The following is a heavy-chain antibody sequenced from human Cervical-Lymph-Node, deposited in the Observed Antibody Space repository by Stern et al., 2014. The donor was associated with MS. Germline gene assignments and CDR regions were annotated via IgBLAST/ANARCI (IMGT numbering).Heavy chain of an antibody. CDR3: ARQTTAWASDV. Sequence: EVQLVESGAELTRPGESLKISCKGSGYKFSIYWIAWVRQMPGQGLEWMGIIYPGDSETRYSPSCQGQVTMSADKSTSTAYLQWSSLNASDTAMYFCARQTTAWASDVWGQGTLVTVSS. CDR2: IYPGDSET. D-gene: IGHD1-14*01. V-gene: IGHV5-51*01. CDR1: GYKFSIYW. J-gene: IGHJ4*02.